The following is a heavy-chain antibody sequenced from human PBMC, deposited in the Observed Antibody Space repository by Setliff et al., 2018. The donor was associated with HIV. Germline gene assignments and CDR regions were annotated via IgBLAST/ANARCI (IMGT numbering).Heavy chain of an antibody. CDR3: ARHAIVGDTTREFDH. V-gene: IGHV4-39*01. D-gene: IGHD1-26*01. CDR2: MSYSGRA. CDR1: GGSISSRDYY. J-gene: IGHJ4*02. Sequence: SETLSLTCTVSGGSISSRDYYWGWIRQPPGMGLEWIGSMSYSGRAYYNPSLKRRVPISVDTSKNQFSLKLSSVTAADTAVYYCARHAIVGDTTREFDHWGLGTLVTVSS.